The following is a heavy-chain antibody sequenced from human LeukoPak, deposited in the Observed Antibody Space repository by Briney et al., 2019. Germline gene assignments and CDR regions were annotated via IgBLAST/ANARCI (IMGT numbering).Heavy chain of an antibody. V-gene: IGHV3-30-3*01. Sequence: PGRSLRLSCAASGFTFSSYAMHWVRQAPGKGLEWVAVISYDGSNKYYADSVKGRFTISRDNSKNTLYLQMNSLRAEDTAVYYCAKDQGLVVRVVGGFDYWGQGTLVTVSS. CDR3: AKDQGLVVRVVGGFDY. CDR1: GFTFSSYA. CDR2: ISYDGSNK. D-gene: IGHD2-15*01. J-gene: IGHJ4*02.